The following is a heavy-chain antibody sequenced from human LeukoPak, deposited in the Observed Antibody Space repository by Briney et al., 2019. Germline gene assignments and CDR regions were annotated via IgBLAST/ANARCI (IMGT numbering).Heavy chain of an antibody. CDR2: IYYSGST. D-gene: IGHD3-9*01. CDR1: GGSISSGDYY. V-gene: IGHV4-30-4*01. Sequence: PSQTLSLTCTVSGGSISSGDYYWSWIRQPPGKGLEWIGYIYYSGSTYYNPSLQSRVTISVDTSKNQFSLKLSSVTAADTAVYYCASSTLPYYDILTGYPPDYWGQGTLVTVSS. CDR3: ASSTLPYYDILTGYPPDY. J-gene: IGHJ4*02.